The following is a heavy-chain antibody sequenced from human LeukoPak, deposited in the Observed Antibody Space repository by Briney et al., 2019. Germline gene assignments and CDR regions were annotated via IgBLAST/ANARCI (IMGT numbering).Heavy chain of an antibody. Sequence: SETLSLPCAVYGGSFSGYYWSWIRQPPGKGLEWIGEINHSGSTNYNPSLKSRVTISVDTSKNQFSLKLSSVTAADTAVYYCASPGATYYYGSGSFFYWGQGTLVTVSS. J-gene: IGHJ4*02. V-gene: IGHV4-34*01. D-gene: IGHD3-10*01. CDR3: ASPGATYYYGSGSFFY. CDR1: GGSFSGYY. CDR2: INHSGST.